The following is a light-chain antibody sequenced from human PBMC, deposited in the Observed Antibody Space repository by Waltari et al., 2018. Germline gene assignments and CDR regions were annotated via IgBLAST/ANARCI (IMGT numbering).Light chain of an antibody. CDR3: HQYNSYPWT. CDR2: KAS. Sequence: DIQMTQSPSTLSASVGDRVTITCRASQSISTWLAWYQQKPGKAPNLLIYKASSLRSGVPSRFSGSGSGTEFTLTISSLQSDDFATYYCHQYNSYPWTFGQGTKVEVK. CDR1: QSISTW. J-gene: IGKJ1*01. V-gene: IGKV1-5*03.